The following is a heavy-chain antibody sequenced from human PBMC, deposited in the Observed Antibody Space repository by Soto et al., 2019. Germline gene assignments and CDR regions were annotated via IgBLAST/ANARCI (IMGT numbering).Heavy chain of an antibody. Sequence: GGSLRLSCAASGFTFSSYSMNWVRQAPGKGLEWVSSISSSSSYIYYADSVKGRFTISRDNAKNSLYLQMNSLRAEDTAVYYCARDTVAAAGNYYYYYMDVWGKGTTVTVSS. D-gene: IGHD6-13*01. V-gene: IGHV3-21*01. CDR1: GFTFSSYS. CDR3: ARDTVAAAGNYYYYYMDV. CDR2: ISSSSSYI. J-gene: IGHJ6*03.